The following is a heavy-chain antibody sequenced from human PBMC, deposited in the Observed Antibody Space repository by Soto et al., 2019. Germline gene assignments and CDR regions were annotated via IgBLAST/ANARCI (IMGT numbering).Heavy chain of an antibody. J-gene: IGHJ5*02. CDR1: GFTFSSYA. D-gene: IGHD6-13*01. CDR2: ISGSGGST. CDR3: AITGYSSSWNGWFDP. Sequence: GGSLRLSCAASGFTFSSYAMSWVRQAPGKGLEWVSAISGSGGSTYYADSVKGRFTISRDNSKNTLYLQMNSLRAEDTAVYYCAITGYSSSWNGWFDPWGQGTLVTVSS. V-gene: IGHV3-23*01.